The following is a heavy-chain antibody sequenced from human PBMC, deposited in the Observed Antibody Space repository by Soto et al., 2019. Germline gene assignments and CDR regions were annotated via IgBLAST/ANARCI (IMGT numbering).Heavy chain of an antibody. D-gene: IGHD1-1*01. V-gene: IGHV4-30-4*01. CDR3: SRGPSGNKVDS. Sequence: QVQLQESGPGLVKPSQTLSLTCNVSGGSISTVDYWWSWIRQSPDMGLEWIGHIYDGGRTYNNPSLETRVTLSVDTSKSQPTLTLSSVSAADTAVYSWSRGPSGNKVDSWGQGTLVTVSS. CDR2: IYDGGRT. CDR1: GGSISTVDYW. J-gene: IGHJ4*02.